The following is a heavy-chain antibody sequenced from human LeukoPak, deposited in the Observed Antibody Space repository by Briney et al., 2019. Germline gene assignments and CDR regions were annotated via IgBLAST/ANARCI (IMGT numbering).Heavy chain of an antibody. V-gene: IGHV3-23*01. Sequence: GGSLRLSCAASGFTFSSYAMSWVRQAPGKGLEWVSAISGSGGSTYYADSVKGRFTISRDNSKNTLYLQMNSLRAEDTAVYYRARRAYDFWSGYLDYWGQGTLVTVSS. CDR2: ISGSGGST. D-gene: IGHD3-3*01. J-gene: IGHJ4*02. CDR1: GFTFSSYA. CDR3: ARRAYDFWSGYLDY.